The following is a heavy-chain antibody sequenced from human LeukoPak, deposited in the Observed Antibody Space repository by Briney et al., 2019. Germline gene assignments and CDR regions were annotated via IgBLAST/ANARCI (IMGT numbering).Heavy chain of an antibody. CDR2: IKQDGSEK. CDR1: GFTFSSYS. CDR3: ARDLTSDY. D-gene: IGHD4/OR15-4a*01. V-gene: IGHV3-7*01. J-gene: IGHJ4*02. Sequence: GGSLRLSCAASGFTFSSYSMNWVRQAPGKGLEWVANIKQDGSEKYYVDSVKGRFTISRDNAKNSLYLQMNSLRAEDTAVYYCARDLTSDYWGQGTLVTVSS.